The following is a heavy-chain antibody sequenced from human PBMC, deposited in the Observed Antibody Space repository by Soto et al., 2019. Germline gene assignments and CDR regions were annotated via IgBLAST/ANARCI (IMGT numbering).Heavy chain of an antibody. D-gene: IGHD6-13*01. V-gene: IGHV4-4*07. Sequence: SETLSLTCTVSGGSISSFYWSWIRQPAGKGLEWIGRICSGGRNNYNPSLKSRVTMSVDTSKNQFSLRLSSMTAADTAMYYCARGSSRWDYWGQGTLVTVSS. CDR3: ARGSSRWDY. CDR1: GGSISSFY. J-gene: IGHJ4*02. CDR2: ICSGGRN.